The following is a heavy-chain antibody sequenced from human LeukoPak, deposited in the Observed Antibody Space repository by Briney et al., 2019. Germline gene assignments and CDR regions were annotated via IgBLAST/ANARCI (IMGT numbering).Heavy chain of an antibody. CDR3: ARGSTIFGVVWDYYYMDV. CDR1: GGSISSSSYY. D-gene: IGHD3-3*01. CDR2: IYYSGST. V-gene: IGHV4-39*07. J-gene: IGHJ6*03. Sequence: KPSETLSLTCTVSGGSISSSSYYWGWIRQPPGKGLEWIGSIYYSGSTYYNPSLKSRVTISVDTSKNQFSLKLSSVTAADTAVYYCARGSTIFGVVWDYYYMDVWGKGTTVTVSS.